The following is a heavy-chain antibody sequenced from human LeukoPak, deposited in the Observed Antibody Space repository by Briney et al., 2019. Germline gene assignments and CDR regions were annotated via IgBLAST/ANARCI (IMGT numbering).Heavy chain of an antibody. V-gene: IGHV3-66*02. CDR3: AKATGTYGSGKDY. CDR2: IYSGSTT. Sequence: GGSLRLSCEASDFTVSANFMGWVRQAPGKGLEWVSVIYSGSTTYSADSVKGRFTISRDNSKNTLYLQMNSLRAEDTAVYYCAKATGTYGSGKDYWGQGTLVTVSS. J-gene: IGHJ4*02. CDR1: DFTVSANF. D-gene: IGHD3-10*01.